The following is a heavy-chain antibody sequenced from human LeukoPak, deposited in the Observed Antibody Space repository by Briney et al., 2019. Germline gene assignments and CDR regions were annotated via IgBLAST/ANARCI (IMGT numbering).Heavy chain of an antibody. D-gene: IGHD6-6*01. Sequence: QPGGSLRLSCAASGFTFSSYGMHWVRQAPGKGLEWVAFIRYDGSNKYYADSVKGRFTISRDNSKNTLYLQMNSLRAEDTAVYYCAKGYSSSSAFGYWGQGTLVTVSS. CDR3: AKGYSSSSAFGY. CDR2: IRYDGSNK. J-gene: IGHJ4*02. V-gene: IGHV3-30*02. CDR1: GFTFSSYG.